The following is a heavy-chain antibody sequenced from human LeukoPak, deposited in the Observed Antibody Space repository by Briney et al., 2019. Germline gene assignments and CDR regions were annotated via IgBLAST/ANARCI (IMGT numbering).Heavy chain of an antibody. CDR2: IFHSGST. D-gene: IGHD6-13*01. V-gene: IGHV4-4*02. Sequence: SETLSLTCPVSGGSISSTNWWTWVRQPPRKGLEWIGDIFHSGSTNYNPSLKSRVTISVDTSKNQFSLELSSVTAADTAVYYCARLRDTGAAAGYFDYWGQGTLVTVSS. J-gene: IGHJ4*02. CDR3: ARLRDTGAAAGYFDY. CDR1: GGSISSTNW.